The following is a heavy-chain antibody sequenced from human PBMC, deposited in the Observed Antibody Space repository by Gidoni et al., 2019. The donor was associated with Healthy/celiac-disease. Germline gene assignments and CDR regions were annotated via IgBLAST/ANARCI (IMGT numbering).Heavy chain of an antibody. V-gene: IGHV1-18*01. CDR3: ARVDCSGGSCYPHYYYYYGMDV. CDR2: SSAYNGNT. CDR1: GYTFTSNG. Sequence: QVQLVQSGAEVKKPGASVKVSCKASGYTFTSNGISWVRQAPGQGLDGMGWSSAYNGNTNYAQKLQGRVTMTTDTSTSTAYMELRSLRSDDTAVYYCARVDCSGGSCYPHYYYYYGMDVWGQGTTVTVSS. D-gene: IGHD2-15*01. J-gene: IGHJ6*02.